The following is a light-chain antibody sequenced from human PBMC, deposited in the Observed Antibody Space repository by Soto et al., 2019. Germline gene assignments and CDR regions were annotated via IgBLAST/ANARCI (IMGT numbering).Light chain of an antibody. V-gene: IGKV3-20*01. CDR3: QLYGGSPLYT. CDR1: QNVLNNY. Sequence: EVVLTQSPGTLSLSPGERATLSCRASQNVLNNYLSWYQQKPGQAPRLLIYGASIRATGIPDRFSGSGSGTDFTLIISRLEPEDVAVYYCQLYGGSPLYTFGRGNKV. J-gene: IGKJ2*01. CDR2: GAS.